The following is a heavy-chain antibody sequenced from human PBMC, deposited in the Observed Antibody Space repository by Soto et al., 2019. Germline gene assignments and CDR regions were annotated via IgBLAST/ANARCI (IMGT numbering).Heavy chain of an antibody. J-gene: IGHJ4*02. D-gene: IGHD1-26*01. CDR1: GFTFSSYG. CDR3: AKDPETVGTPRGY. Sequence: QVQLVESGGGVVQPGWSLRLSCAASGFTFSSYGMHWVRQAPGKGLVWVAVISYDGSNKYYADSVKGRFTISRDNSKNTLYLQMKSLRAEDTAVYYCAKDPETVGTPRGYWGQGTLVTVSS. V-gene: IGHV3-30*18. CDR2: ISYDGSNK.